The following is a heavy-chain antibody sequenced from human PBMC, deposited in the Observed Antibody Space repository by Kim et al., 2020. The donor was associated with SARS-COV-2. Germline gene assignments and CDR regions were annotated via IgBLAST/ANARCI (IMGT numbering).Heavy chain of an antibody. Sequence: YAETVTGRFTISIDNSKSIAYLQMNSLKTEDTAVYYCTSRYDFWSGYSGYWGQGTLVTVSS. J-gene: IGHJ4*02. CDR3: TSRYDFWSGYSGY. D-gene: IGHD3-3*01. V-gene: IGHV3-49*02.